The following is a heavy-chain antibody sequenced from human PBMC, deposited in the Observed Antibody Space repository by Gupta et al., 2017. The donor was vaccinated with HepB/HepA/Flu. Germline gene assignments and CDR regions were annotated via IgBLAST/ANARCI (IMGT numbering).Heavy chain of an antibody. J-gene: IGHJ4*02. CDR1: GFTFSNYD. Sequence: EVQLVASGGGLVQPGGSLRLSCAASGFTFSNYDMPWVRQATGKGLEWVSAIGTAGDTYYPGSVKGRFTISRENAKNSLYLQMNSLRAGDTAVYYCARASPVSGSYHSPAYFDYWGQGTLVTVSS. CDR3: ARASPVSGSYHSPAYFDY. CDR2: IGTAGDT. D-gene: IGHD1-26*01. V-gene: IGHV3-13*01.